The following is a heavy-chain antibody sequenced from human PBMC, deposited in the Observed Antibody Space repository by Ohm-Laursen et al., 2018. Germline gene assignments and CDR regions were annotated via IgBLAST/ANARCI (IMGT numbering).Heavy chain of an antibody. Sequence: SLRLSCTASGFTFSSYSMNWVRQAPGKGLEWVSSISSSSSYIYYADSVKGRFTFSRDNAKNSLYRQMNSLRAEDTAVYYCARLDGYNFVYWGQGTLVTVSS. D-gene: IGHD5-24*01. CDR1: GFTFSSYS. J-gene: IGHJ4*02. V-gene: IGHV3-21*01. CDR3: ARLDGYNFVY. CDR2: ISSSSSYI.